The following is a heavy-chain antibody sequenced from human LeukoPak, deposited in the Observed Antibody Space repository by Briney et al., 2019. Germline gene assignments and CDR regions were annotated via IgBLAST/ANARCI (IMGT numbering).Heavy chain of an antibody. V-gene: IGHV3-21*01. Sequence: KSGGSLRLSCAASGFTFSSYSMNWVRQAPGKGLEWVSSITSSSNYIYYADSVKGRFTISRDNAKNSLFLQMNSLRAEDTAVYYCATREYCTSSSCCPRDLRGYYFNYWGQGTLVTVSS. J-gene: IGHJ4*02. CDR3: ATREYCTSSSCCPRDLRGYYFNY. CDR2: ITSSSNYI. D-gene: IGHD2-2*01. CDR1: GFTFSSYS.